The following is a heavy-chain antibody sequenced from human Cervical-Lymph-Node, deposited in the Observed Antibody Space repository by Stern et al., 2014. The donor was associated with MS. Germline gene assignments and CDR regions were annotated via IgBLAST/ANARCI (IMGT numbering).Heavy chain of an antibody. J-gene: IGHJ5*02. Sequence: VQLVESGAEVKKPGASVKVSCKASGYTFTSYDINWVRQATGQGLEWMGWMNPNSGNTGYAQKFQGRVTMTRNTSISTAYMELSSLRSEDTAVYYCARGLSPYYDFWSGYYPPWFDPWGQGTLVTVSS. CDR3: ARGLSPYYDFWSGYYPPWFDP. CDR2: MNPNSGNT. D-gene: IGHD3-3*01. V-gene: IGHV1-8*01. CDR1: GYTFTSYD.